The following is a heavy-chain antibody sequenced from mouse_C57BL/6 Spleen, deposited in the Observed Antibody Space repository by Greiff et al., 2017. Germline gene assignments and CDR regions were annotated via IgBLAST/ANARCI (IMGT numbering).Heavy chain of an antibody. CDR1: GFTFSSYA. Sequence: EVKLVESGGGLVKPGGSLKLSCAASGFTFSSYAMSWVRQTPEKRLEWVATISDGGSYTYYPDNVKGRFTISRDNAKNNLYLQMSHLKSEDTAMYYCARDGNSPSYWGQGTLVTVSA. D-gene: IGHD2-1*01. V-gene: IGHV5-4*01. CDR2: ISDGGSYT. J-gene: IGHJ3*01. CDR3: ARDGNSPSY.